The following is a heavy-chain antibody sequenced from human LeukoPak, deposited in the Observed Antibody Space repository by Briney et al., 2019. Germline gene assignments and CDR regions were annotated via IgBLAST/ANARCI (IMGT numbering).Heavy chain of an antibody. CDR1: GGSLRSSGHW. V-gene: IGHV4-39*01. J-gene: IGHJ6*02. D-gene: IGHD6-19*01. CDR2: VHYSGKV. CDR3: ARQSGDQSSAWYFDA. Sequence: SETLSLTCTVSGGSLRSSGHWWVWIRQPPGKGLEWIGSVHYSGKVYYNPSLKSRVTTSVDTSTDQFSLRLSSATAADTAIYYCARQSGDQSSAWYFDAWGQGATVTVSS.